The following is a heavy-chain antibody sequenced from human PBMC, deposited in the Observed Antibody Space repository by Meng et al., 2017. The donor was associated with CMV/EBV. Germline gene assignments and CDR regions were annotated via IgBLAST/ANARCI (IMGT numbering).Heavy chain of an antibody. D-gene: IGHD6-6*01. CDR3: ARDYSGIAARPGFDP. J-gene: IGHJ5*02. CDR2: IIPIFGTA. V-gene: IGHV1-69*12. Sequence: QVPLVLSGAEVKKPGSSVKVSCKASGGTFSSYAISWVRQAPGQGLEWMGGIIPIFGTANHAQKFQGRVTITADESTSTAYMELSSLRSEDTAVYYCARDYSGIAARPGFDPWGQGTLVTVSS. CDR1: GGTFSSYA.